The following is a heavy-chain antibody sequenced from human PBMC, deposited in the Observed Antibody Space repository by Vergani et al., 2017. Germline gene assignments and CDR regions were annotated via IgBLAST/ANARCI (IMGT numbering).Heavy chain of an antibody. V-gene: IGHV1-3*01. D-gene: IGHD1-26*01. CDR3: ARDLTRGSYYSQGY. J-gene: IGHJ4*02. Sequence: QVQLVQSGAEVKKPGSSVKVSCKASGGTFTSYAMHWVRQAPGQRLEWMGWINAGNGNTKYSQKFQGRVTITRDTSASTAYMELSSLRSEDTAVYYCARDLTRGSYYSQGYWGQGTLVTVSS. CDR1: GGTFTSYA. CDR2: INAGNGNT.